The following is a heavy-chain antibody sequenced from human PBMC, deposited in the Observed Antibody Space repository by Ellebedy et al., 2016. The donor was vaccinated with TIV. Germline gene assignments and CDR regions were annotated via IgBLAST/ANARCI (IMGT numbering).Heavy chain of an antibody. CDR1: GFTFSSYT. D-gene: IGHD2-21*01. CDR2: MSYDGTYK. Sequence: PGGSLRLSCAASGFTFSSYTMHWVRQAPGKGLEWVAAMSYDGTYKYYADSVKGRFTISRDNSKNTLSLQMNSLRADDTAVYYCARHGEIVVVNAMLDYWGQGTQVTVSS. J-gene: IGHJ4*02. V-gene: IGHV3-30-3*01. CDR3: ARHGEIVVVNAMLDY.